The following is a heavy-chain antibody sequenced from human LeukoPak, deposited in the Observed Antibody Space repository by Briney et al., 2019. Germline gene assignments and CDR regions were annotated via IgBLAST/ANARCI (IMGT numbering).Heavy chain of an antibody. CDR1: GGTSSTSY. Sequence: PSETLSLTCTVSGGTSSTSYWSWIRQPPGKGLEWIGYISYSGNSHYNPSLKSRVTISVDSSKTQVSLKVRSVIAADTAFYYCARHAEGEGSDYWGQGTLVTVSS. CDR3: ARHAEGEGSDY. D-gene: IGHD1-26*01. CDR2: ISYSGNS. J-gene: IGHJ4*02. V-gene: IGHV4-59*08.